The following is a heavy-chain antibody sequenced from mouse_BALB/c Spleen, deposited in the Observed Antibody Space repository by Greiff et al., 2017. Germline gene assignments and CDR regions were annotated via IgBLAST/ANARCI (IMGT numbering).Heavy chain of an antibody. CDR2: IWGDGST. Sequence: VQLVESGPGLVAPSQSLSITCTVSGFSLTGYGVNWVRQPPGKGLEWLGMIWGDGSTDYNSALKSRLSISKDNSKSQVFLKMNSLQTDDTARYYCARGPLYYDYDWFAYWGQGTLVTVSA. J-gene: IGHJ3*01. D-gene: IGHD2-4*01. CDR1: GFSLTGYG. V-gene: IGHV2-6-7*01. CDR3: ARGPLYYDYDWFAY.